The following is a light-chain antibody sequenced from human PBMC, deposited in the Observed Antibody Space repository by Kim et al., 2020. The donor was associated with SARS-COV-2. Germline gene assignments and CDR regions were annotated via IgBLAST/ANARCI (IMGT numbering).Light chain of an antibody. CDR3: QQRSNWPYT. Sequence: EIVLTQSPGTLSLSPGERATLSCRASQSVRTQLAWYQHKPGQAPTVIIYDASKRATGIPARFGGSGSGTYFTLTISSLESEDFAVYYCQQRSNWPYTFGQGTKLEI. V-gene: IGKV3-11*01. J-gene: IGKJ2*01. CDR2: DAS. CDR1: QSVRTQ.